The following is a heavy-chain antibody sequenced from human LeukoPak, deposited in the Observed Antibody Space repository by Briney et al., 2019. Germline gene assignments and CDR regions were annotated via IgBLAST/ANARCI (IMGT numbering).Heavy chain of an antibody. CDR2: ISSSSSYI. CDR1: GFTFSFYS. D-gene: IGHD3-10*01. CDR3: ARRSYGSGSFDP. V-gene: IGHV3-21*01. Sequence: GGSLRLSCAASGFTFSFYSMNWVRQAPGKGLEWVSSISSSSSYIYYADSVKGRFTISRDNAKNSLYLQMNSLRAEDTAVYYCARRSYGSGSFDPWGQGTLVTVSS. J-gene: IGHJ5*02.